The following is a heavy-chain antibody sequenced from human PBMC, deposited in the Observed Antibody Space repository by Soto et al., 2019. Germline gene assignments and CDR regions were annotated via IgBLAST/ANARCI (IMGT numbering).Heavy chain of an antibody. CDR3: AKASVAAADPPNFDY. CDR1: GFTFSSYG. D-gene: IGHD6-13*01. V-gene: IGHV3-30*18. J-gene: IGHJ4*02. Sequence: SGGSLRLSCAASGFTFSSYGMHWVRQAPGKGLEWVAVISYDGSNKYYADSVKGRFTISRDNSKNTLYLQMNSLRAEDTAVYYCAKASVAAADPPNFDYWGQGTLVTVSS. CDR2: ISYDGSNK.